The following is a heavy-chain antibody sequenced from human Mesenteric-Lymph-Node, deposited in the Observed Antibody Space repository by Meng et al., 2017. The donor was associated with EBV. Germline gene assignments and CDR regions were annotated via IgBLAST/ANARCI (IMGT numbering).Heavy chain of an antibody. D-gene: IGHD4-17*01. CDR1: GDSITINSYA. V-gene: IGHV4-39*07. J-gene: IGHJ5*02. CDR2: MYYSGNT. Sequence: HLYLPGPGPGLGRPSEALEPTCSVSGDSITINSYAWGWIRQPPGKGLEWIGSMYYSGNTYYNPSLKSRVTIALDTSKNQFSLKLSSVTAADTAVYYCARGLRPGENWFDPWGQGALVTVSS. CDR3: ARGLRPGENWFDP.